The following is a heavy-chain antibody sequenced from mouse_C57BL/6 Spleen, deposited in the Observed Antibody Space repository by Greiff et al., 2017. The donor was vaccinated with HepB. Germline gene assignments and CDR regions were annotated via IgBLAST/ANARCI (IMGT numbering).Heavy chain of an antibody. CDR3: TRNYYRYFDV. D-gene: IGHD2-1*01. CDR1: GYTFTDYE. V-gene: IGHV1-15*01. J-gene: IGHJ1*03. CDR2: IDPETGGT. Sequence: QVQLQQSGAELVRPGASVTLSCKASGYTFTDYEMHWVKQTPVHGLEWIGAIDPETGGTAYNQKFKSKAILTADKSSSTAYMELRSLTSEDSAVYYCTRNYYRYFDVWGTGTTVTVSS.